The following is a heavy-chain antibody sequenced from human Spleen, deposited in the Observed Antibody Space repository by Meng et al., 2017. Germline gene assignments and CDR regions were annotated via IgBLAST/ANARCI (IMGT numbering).Heavy chain of an antibody. CDR1: GGSIRSGGYY. Sequence: QGHLQGPGPGLVKPSQTLSLTCTVSGGSIRSGGYYWSWNRQHPGKGLEWIGYIYYSGSTYYNPSLKSRVTISVDTSKNQFSLKLSSVTAADTAVYYCARDSPPTDFFWYFDLWGRGTLVTVSS. J-gene: IGHJ2*01. CDR2: IYYSGST. D-gene: IGHD3/OR15-3a*01. V-gene: IGHV4-31*03. CDR3: ARDSPPTDFFWYFDL.